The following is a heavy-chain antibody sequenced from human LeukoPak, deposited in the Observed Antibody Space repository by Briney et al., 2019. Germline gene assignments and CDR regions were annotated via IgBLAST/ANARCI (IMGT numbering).Heavy chain of an antibody. CDR3: AKDSRYYYDSSGYFDY. CDR2: IRYDGSNK. J-gene: IGHJ4*02. V-gene: IGHV3-30*02. Sequence: GGSLRLSCAASGFTFSSYGMHWVRQAPGKGLEWVAFIRYDGSNKDYADSVKGRFTISRDNSKNALYLQMNRLRAEDTAVYYCAKDSRYYYDSSGYFDYWGQGTLVTVSS. D-gene: IGHD3-22*01. CDR1: GFTFSSYG.